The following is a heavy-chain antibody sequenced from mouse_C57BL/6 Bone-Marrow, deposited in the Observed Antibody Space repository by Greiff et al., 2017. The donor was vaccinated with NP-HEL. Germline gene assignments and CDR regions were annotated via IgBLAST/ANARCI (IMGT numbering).Heavy chain of an antibody. CDR1: GFSLSTFGMG. CDR3: ARIPPYYSKRNFDY. Sequence: QVTLKESGPGILQPSQTLSLTCSFSGFSLSTFGMGVGWIRQPSGKGLEWLAHIWWDDDKYYNPALKSRLTISKDTSTNQLFLKIANVDTADTATYYCARIPPYYSKRNFDYWGQGTTLTVSS. CDR2: IWWDDDK. J-gene: IGHJ2*01. V-gene: IGHV8-8*01. D-gene: IGHD2-5*01.